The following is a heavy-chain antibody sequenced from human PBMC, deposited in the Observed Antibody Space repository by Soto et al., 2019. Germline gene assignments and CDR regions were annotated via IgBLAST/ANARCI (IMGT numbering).Heavy chain of an antibody. CDR1: GDSISNSRFY. CDR3: ARQGFGPIHGSVDV. J-gene: IGHJ6*02. CDR2: IYHTGNA. V-gene: IGHV4-39*01. Sequence: SETLSLTCSVSGDSISNSRFYWAWIRQPPGEGLEWIGSIYHTGNAYYNPSLKSRVTISVDTSKNQFSLKLTSVTATDTAVYYCARQGFGPIHGSVDVWGQGTTVTVYS. D-gene: IGHD3-10*01.